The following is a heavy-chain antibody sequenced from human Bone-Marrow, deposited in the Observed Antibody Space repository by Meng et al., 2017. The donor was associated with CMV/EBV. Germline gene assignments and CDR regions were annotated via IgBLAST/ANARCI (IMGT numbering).Heavy chain of an antibody. J-gene: IGHJ4*02. CDR2: IGYDGGDQ. D-gene: IGHD3-10*01. CDR1: GFRFSNFG. CDR3: ARCRGDDYSDY. Sequence: GESLKISCAASGFRFSNFGMHWVRLSPGKGLEWLAFIGYDGGDQFYSDSVKGRFIISRDNSKNTLYLELNSLRAEDTAVYYCARCRGDDYSDYWGQGALVTVSS. V-gene: IGHV3-30*02.